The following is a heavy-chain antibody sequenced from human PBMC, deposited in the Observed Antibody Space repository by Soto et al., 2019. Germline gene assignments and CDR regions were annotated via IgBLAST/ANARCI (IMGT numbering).Heavy chain of an antibody. Sequence: EVQLLESGGGLVQPGGSLRHSCAASGFTFSSHAMSWVRQAPGKGLEWVSGISNSGVDTFYADSVKGRFTVSRDNSKNTLYLQMNSLRVEDTAVYYCAKGRFNYDYWGQGTLVTVSS. CDR3: AKGRFNYDY. CDR2: ISNSGVDT. J-gene: IGHJ4*02. CDR1: GFTFSSHA. V-gene: IGHV3-23*01.